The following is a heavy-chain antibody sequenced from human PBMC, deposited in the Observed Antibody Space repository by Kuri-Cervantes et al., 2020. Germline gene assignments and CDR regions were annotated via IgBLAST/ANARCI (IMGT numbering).Heavy chain of an antibody. Sequence: QTFSLTCAVYGGSFSGYYWSWIRQPPGKGLEWIGEINHSGSTNYNPSLKSRVTISVDTSKNQFSLKLSSVTAADTAVYYCARVYNRGRYYYMDGWGKGTTVTVSS. D-gene: IGHD3-10*01. CDR3: ARVYNRGRYYYMDG. CDR1: GGSFSGYY. J-gene: IGHJ6*03. V-gene: IGHV4-34*01. CDR2: INHSGST.